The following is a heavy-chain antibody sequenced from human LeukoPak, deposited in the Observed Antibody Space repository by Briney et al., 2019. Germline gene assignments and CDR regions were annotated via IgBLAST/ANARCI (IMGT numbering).Heavy chain of an antibody. J-gene: IGHJ4*02. CDR2: IYYSGST. V-gene: IGHV4-59*01. CDR3: ARSTIPGIASLFDY. CDR1: GGSISSYY. Sequence: SETLSLTCTVSGGSISSYYWSWIRQPPGKGLEWIGYIYYSGSTNYNPSLKSRVTISVDTSKNQFSLKLSSVTAADTAVYYCARSTIPGIASLFDYWGQGTLATVSS. D-gene: IGHD6-13*01.